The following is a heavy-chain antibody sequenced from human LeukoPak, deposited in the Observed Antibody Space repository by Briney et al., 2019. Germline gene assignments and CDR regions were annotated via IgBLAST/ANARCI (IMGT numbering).Heavy chain of an antibody. CDR2: INHSGST. V-gene: IGHV4-34*01. D-gene: IGHD2-2*01. CDR1: GGSFSGYY. J-gene: IGHJ5*02. Sequence: PSETLSLTCAVYGGSFSGYYWSWIRQPPGKGLEWIGEINHSGSTNYNPSLKSRVTISVDTSKNQFSLKLSSVTAADTALYFCARVYSSTHNWFDTWGQGTQVTVSS. CDR3: ARVYSSTHNWFDT.